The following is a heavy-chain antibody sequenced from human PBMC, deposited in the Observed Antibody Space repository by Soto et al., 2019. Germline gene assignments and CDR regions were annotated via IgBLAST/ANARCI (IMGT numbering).Heavy chain of an antibody. D-gene: IGHD1-7*01. Sequence: XSVKVSCKASGYRFIYYFMHLVRRAPGQGLEWMGWINPKSGGTKIAQKFQGRTTMTRDTSINTVFMELSRLTSDDTAVYFCASESNWNYQGWTVDWGLGTLVTVSS. J-gene: IGHJ4*02. CDR3: ASESNWNYQGWTVD. CDR2: INPKSGGT. V-gene: IGHV1-2*02. CDR1: GYRFIYYF.